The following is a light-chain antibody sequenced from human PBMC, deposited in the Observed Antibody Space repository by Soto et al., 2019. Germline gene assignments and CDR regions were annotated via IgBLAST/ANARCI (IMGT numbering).Light chain of an antibody. Sequence: ETVLTQSRATLSVSPGERATFSCKASQSVTTNLAWYQQKPGQVPRLLIYGAFTRATGIPARFSGSGSGTEFTLSISSLQSEDFAIYHCQQYHSWPHTFGQGTKLEIK. V-gene: IGKV3-15*01. CDR2: GAF. J-gene: IGKJ2*01. CDR1: QSVTTN. CDR3: QQYHSWPHT.